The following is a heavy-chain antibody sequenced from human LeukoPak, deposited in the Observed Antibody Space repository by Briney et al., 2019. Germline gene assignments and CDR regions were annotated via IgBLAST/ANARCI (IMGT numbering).Heavy chain of an antibody. D-gene: IGHD1-1*01. CDR3: TTHMSSTTLGD. CDR2: IKSKSDGGTT. Sequence: GGSLRLSCAGSGFTFSNAWMSWVRQAPGKGLEWVGCIKSKSDGGTTDYAAPVKGRFTISRDDSKNTLHLQMNSLKTEDTAVYYCTTHMSSTTLGDWGQGTLVTVSS. J-gene: IGHJ4*02. V-gene: IGHV3-15*01. CDR1: GFTFSNAW.